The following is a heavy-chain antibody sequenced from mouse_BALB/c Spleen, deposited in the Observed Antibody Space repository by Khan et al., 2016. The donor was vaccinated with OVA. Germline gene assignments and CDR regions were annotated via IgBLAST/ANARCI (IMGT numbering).Heavy chain of an antibody. J-gene: IGHJ2*01. CDR1: GYTFTSYV. CDR3: ARSSGYDAYFDY. D-gene: IGHD3-1*01. V-gene: IGHV1S136*01. CDR2: IYPYNDDT. Sequence: VRLLQSGPELVKPGASVKMSCKASGYTFTSYVMHWVRQKPGQGLEWIGYIYPYNDDTKYNEKIKGKATLTSDKSYSTAYMELTRLTSEDSAVYYCARSSGYDAYFDYWGQGTTLTVSS.